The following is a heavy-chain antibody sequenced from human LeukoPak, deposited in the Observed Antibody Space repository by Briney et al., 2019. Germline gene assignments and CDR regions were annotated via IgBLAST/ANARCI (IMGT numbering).Heavy chain of an antibody. Sequence: PGGSLSLSCGASGFTFSDYTMNWVRQAPGKGLEWVSYIDNSGLIKAYGDSVKGRFTISRDDAQNSLFLQMNSLRDEDTAVYYCARNVPHYGDYSAANYYYYGMDVWGQGTTVTVSS. CDR2: IDNSGLIK. CDR3: ARNVPHYGDYSAANYYYYGMDV. J-gene: IGHJ6*02. D-gene: IGHD4-17*01. CDR1: GFTFSDYT. V-gene: IGHV3-48*02.